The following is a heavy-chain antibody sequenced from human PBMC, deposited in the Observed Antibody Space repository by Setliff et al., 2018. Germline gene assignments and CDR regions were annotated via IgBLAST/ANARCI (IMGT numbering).Heavy chain of an antibody. CDR2: IFYSGST. Sequence: PSETLSLTCTVSGGPISSSSYYWVWIRQPPGKGLEWIGNIFYSGSTYYNPSLKSRVTISIDTSKNQFSMKMSPVTAADTAVYFCASTTYGYSYDYWGQGTLVTVSS. V-gene: IGHV4-39*07. CDR1: GGPISSSSYY. J-gene: IGHJ4*02. CDR3: ASTTYGYSYDY. D-gene: IGHD5-18*01.